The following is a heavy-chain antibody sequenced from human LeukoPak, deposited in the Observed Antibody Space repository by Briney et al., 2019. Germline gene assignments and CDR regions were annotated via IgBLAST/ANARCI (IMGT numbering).Heavy chain of an antibody. J-gene: IGHJ3*02. CDR2: INPNSGGT. Sequence: ASVEVSCKASGYTFTGYYMHWARQAPGQGLEWMGWINPNSGGTNYAQKFQGRVTMTRDTSISTAYMELSRLRSDDTAVYYCAREGKMVNAFDIWGQGTMVTVSS. CDR1: GYTFTGYY. D-gene: IGHD4-23*01. V-gene: IGHV1-2*02. CDR3: AREGKMVNAFDI.